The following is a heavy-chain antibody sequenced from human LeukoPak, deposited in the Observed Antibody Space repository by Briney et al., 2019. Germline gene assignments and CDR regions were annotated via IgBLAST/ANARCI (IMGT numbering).Heavy chain of an antibody. V-gene: IGHV3-23*01. J-gene: IGHJ4*02. D-gene: IGHD2-2*01. Sequence: PGGSLRLSCATSGFTFNDYAMNWVRQAPGRGLEWVAGISGSGADTYYADSVKGRFTISRDNSKNTLYLQTDTLRVEDTAVYYCRSYQLLFRGRDFDYWGQGTLVTVSS. CDR3: RSYQLLFRGRDFDY. CDR2: ISGSGADT. CDR1: GFTFNDYA.